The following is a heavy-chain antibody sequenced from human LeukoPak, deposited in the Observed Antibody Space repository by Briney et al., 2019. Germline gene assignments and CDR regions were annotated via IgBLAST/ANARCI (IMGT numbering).Heavy chain of an antibody. CDR1: GYTFTGYY. V-gene: IGHV1-2*02. J-gene: IGHJ4*02. CDR2: INPNSGGT. CDR3: ARDPERITIFGVVSPPDY. Sequence: ASVKVSCKASGYTFTGYYMHRVRQAPGQGLEWMGWINPNSGGTNYAQKFQGRVTMTRDTSISTAYMELSRLRSDDTAVYYCARDPERITIFGVVSPPDYWGQGTLVTVSS. D-gene: IGHD3-3*01.